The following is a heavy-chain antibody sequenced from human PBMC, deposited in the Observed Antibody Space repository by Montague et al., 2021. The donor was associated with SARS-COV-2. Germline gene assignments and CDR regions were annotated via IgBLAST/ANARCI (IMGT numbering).Heavy chain of an antibody. CDR3: ARYGYNWNDHEGFDY. V-gene: IGHV4-39*01. D-gene: IGHD1-20*01. CDR1: GGSISSSTSY. Sequence: SETLSLTCTVSGGSISSSTSYWGWIRQPPGKGLEWIGSIFYSGSTYYNPSLKSRITISVDTSKNQFSLKLSSLTAADTAVYYCARYGYNWNDHEGFDYWGQGTLFTVSA. CDR2: IFYSGST. J-gene: IGHJ4*02.